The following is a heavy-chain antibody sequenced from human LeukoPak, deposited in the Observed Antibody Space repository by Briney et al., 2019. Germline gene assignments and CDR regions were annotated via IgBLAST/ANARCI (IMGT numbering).Heavy chain of an antibody. Sequence: SETLSLTCAVYGGSFSGYYWSWIRQPPGKGLEWIGEINHSGSTNYNPSLKSRVTISVDMSKNQFSLKLSSVTAADTAVYYCARGAIAALHYWGQGTLVTVSS. CDR2: INHSGST. J-gene: IGHJ4*02. D-gene: IGHD6-6*01. CDR1: GGSFSGYY. CDR3: ARGAIAALHY. V-gene: IGHV4-34*01.